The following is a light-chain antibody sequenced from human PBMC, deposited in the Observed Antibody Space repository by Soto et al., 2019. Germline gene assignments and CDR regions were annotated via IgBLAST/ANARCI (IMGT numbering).Light chain of an antibody. CDR2: AAS. CDR3: QQYGSSPRT. V-gene: IGKV3-20*01. Sequence: EIVLTQSPGTLSLSPGERATLSCRASQSVSSNYLAWYQQKPGQAPRLPIYAASSRTTGIPDRFSGSGSGTGFTLTISRLEPDDFAVYHCQQYGSSPRTFGQGTRVEIK. J-gene: IGKJ1*01. CDR1: QSVSSNY.